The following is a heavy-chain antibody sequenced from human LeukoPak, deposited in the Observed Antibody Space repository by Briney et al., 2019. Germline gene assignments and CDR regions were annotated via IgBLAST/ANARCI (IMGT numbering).Heavy chain of an antibody. CDR2: IYYSGST. D-gene: IGHD3-22*01. CDR3: ARGADSSGYYSIFYFDY. J-gene: IGHJ4*02. V-gene: IGHV4-59*01. CDR1: GGSISSYY. Sequence: SETLSLTCTVSGGSISSYYWNWIRQPPGKGLEWLGYIYYSGSTNYNPSLKSRVTISVDTSKNQFSLKLSSVTAADTAVYYCARGADSSGYYSIFYFDYWGQGTLVTVSS.